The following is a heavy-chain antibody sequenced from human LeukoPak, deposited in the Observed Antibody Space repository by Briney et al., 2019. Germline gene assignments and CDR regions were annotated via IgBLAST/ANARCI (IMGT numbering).Heavy chain of an antibody. CDR1: GYTFTSYA. J-gene: IGHJ4*02. D-gene: IGHD3-22*01. CDR2: INTNTGNP. Sequence: ASVKVSCKASGYTFTSYAMNWVRQAPGQGLEWMGWINTNTGNPTYAQGFTGRFVFSLDTSVSTAYLQISSLKAEDTAVYYCARVYYYDSSGYYKRGSFDYWGQGTLVTVSS. CDR3: ARVYYYDSSGYYKRGSFDY. V-gene: IGHV7-4-1*02.